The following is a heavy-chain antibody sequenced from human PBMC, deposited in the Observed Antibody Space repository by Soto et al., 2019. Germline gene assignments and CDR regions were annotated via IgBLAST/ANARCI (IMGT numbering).Heavy chain of an antibody. CDR2: ISGSGGSR. CDR3: AKEGYCSSTSCHHLRRHYYYGMDV. V-gene: IGHV3-23*01. J-gene: IGHJ6*02. CDR1: GFALSSYA. Sequence: VGSRRLACAASGFALSSYAMSWGREAPGKGLEWVAGISGSGGSRYYGDSVKGRFTISRGNSKNTLYLQMNSLRAEDTAVYYCAKEGYCSSTSCHHLRRHYYYGMDVWGQGPTVNVSS. D-gene: IGHD2-2*01.